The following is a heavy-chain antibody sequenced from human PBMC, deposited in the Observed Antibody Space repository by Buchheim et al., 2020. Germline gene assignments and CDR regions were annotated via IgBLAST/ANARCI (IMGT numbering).Heavy chain of an antibody. Sequence: QVQLQESGPGLVQPSGTLSLTCAVSGDSFSNTNYWGWVRQPPGKGLQWIGYIYYSGSTYYNPSLKSRVTISVDTSKNQFSLKLSSVTAADTAVYYCARPDLYSYGLVYWGQGTL. CDR2: IYYSGST. CDR1: GDSFSNTNY. D-gene: IGHD5-18*01. V-gene: IGHV4-4*02. CDR3: ARPDLYSYGLVY. J-gene: IGHJ4*02.